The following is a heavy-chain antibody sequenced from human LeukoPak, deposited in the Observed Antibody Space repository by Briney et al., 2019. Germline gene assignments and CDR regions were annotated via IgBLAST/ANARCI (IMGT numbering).Heavy chain of an antibody. CDR2: IIWNGGST. J-gene: IGHJ4*02. V-gene: IGHV3-20*04. CDR1: GLTFDDYG. D-gene: IGHD3-16*01. Sequence: GRCLRPSWAVAGLTFDDYGTSWASQRPGKWLEWVFSIIWNGGSTDYEDSVRGRFHNSRDNAKNSLYRQMNRLRAEDTAFYYCARDLGRAFDYGGQGTLVTVSS. CDR3: ARDLGRAFDY.